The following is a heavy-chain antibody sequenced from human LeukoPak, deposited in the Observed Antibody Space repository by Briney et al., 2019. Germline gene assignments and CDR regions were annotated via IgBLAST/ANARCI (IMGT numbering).Heavy chain of an antibody. Sequence: PGGSLTLSCAASGFTFSGYWMSWLRQAPGKGLEWVANIKQDGGEKYYMDSVKGRFTISRDNAKNSLYLQMNSLRAEDTAVHYCARDRGFGQADVWGKGTTVTVPS. V-gene: IGHV3-7*01. J-gene: IGHJ6*04. D-gene: IGHD3-10*01. CDR3: ARDRGFGQADV. CDR1: GFTFSGYW. CDR2: IKQDGGEK.